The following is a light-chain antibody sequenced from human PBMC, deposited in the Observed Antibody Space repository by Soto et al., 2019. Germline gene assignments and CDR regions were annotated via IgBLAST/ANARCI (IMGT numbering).Light chain of an antibody. Sequence: EIVLTQSPATLSLSPGERAALSCRASQGVGRFLAWYQQKPGQAPRLLIYDASNRATGIPARFSGSGSVTDFTLAIDHLEQEDFAVYYCQQRGGWPLTFGGGTQVEIK. J-gene: IGKJ4*01. CDR1: QGVGRF. CDR2: DAS. V-gene: IGKV3-11*01. CDR3: QQRGGWPLT.